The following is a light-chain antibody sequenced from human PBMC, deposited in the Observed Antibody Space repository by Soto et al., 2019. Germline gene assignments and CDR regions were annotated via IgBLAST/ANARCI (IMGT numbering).Light chain of an antibody. Sequence: DIRMTQSPSSLSASVEDRVIITCRASQSISNHLNWYQQNPVKAPNLLIFAAYSLQSGVPSSFSGSRSGPFFTLTISSLQPEDFATYYCQQSYSSPPTFAQGPKVEIK. V-gene: IGKV1-39*01. CDR2: AAY. CDR3: QQSYSSPPT. CDR1: QSISNH. J-gene: IGKJ1*01.